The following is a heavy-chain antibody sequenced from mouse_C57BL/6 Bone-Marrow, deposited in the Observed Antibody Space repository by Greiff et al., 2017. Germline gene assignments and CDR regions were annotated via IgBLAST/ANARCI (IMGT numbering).Heavy chain of an antibody. CDR2: INPNYGTI. V-gene: IGHV1-39*01. CDR3: ERCYDYDYAMDY. J-gene: IGHJ4*01. D-gene: IGHD2-4*01. Sequence: EVQLQQSGPELVKPGASVTISCKASGYSFTDYNMNWVKQTNGKSLEWIGLINPNYGTISYNQKFKGKATLSVDQSYSTAYMQLNSLTSEDSAVNYCERCYDYDYAMDYWGQGTSVTVSS. CDR1: GYSFTDYN.